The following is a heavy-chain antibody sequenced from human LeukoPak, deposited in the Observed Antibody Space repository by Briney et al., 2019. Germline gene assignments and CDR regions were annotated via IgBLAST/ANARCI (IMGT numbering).Heavy chain of an antibody. CDR2: INPNTGGT. CDR3: ARAHIVATYRYFDY. V-gene: IGHV1-2*02. CDR1: GYTFTGYY. Sequence: ASVKVSCRASGYTFTGYYIHWVRQAPGQGLEWMGWINPNTGGTNYAQKFQGRVTMTRDTSIRTAYMELSSLRSDDTAVYYCARAHIVATYRYFDYWGQGTLVPVSS. D-gene: IGHD5-12*01. J-gene: IGHJ4*02.